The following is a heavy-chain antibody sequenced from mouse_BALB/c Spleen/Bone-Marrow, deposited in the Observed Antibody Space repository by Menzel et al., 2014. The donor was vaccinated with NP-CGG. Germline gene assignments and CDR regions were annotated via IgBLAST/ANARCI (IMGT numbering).Heavy chain of an antibody. D-gene: IGHD3-3*01. Sequence: EVQRVESGGGLVQPGGSLGLSCATSGFTFSDFYMEWVRQPPGKRLEWIAASRNKANDYTTEYSASVKGRFIVSRDTSQSILYLQMNALRAEDTAIYYCARDGGDRAMDYWGQGTSVTVSS. CDR2: SRNKANDYTT. J-gene: IGHJ4*01. V-gene: IGHV7-1*02. CDR1: GFTFSDFY. CDR3: ARDGGDRAMDY.